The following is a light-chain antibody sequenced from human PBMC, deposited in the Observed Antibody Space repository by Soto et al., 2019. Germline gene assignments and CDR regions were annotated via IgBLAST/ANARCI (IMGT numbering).Light chain of an antibody. CDR1: SNDVGGYNY. CDR2: EVS. J-gene: IGLJ1*01. V-gene: IGLV2-14*01. CDR3: TSYTSTIPYV. Sequence: QSVLTQPASVSGSPGQSITISCTGSSNDVGGYNYVSWYQQHPGQAPKLIIYEVSDRPSGVSPRFSGSKSGNTASLTISGLQVEDEADYFCTSYTSTIPYVFGSGTKVTVL.